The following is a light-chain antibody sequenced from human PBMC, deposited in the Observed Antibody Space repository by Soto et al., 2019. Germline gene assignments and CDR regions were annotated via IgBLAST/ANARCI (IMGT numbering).Light chain of an antibody. CDR1: QSVSSSSY. J-gene: IGKJ2*01. Sequence: EIVLTQSPGTLSLSPGERATLSCRASQSVSSSSYLAWYQQKPGQAPRLLIYGASSRATCIPDRFSGSGSATDFTLTISRLEPEDFAVYYCRQNGSSPSYTFGQGTTLEIK. CDR2: GAS. CDR3: RQNGSSPSYT. V-gene: IGKV3-20*01.